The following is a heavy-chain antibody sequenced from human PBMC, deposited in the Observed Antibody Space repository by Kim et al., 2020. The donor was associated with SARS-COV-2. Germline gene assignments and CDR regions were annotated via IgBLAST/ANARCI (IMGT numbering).Heavy chain of an antibody. V-gene: IGHV3-33*01. J-gene: IGHJ4*02. CDR2: IWYDRSQT. D-gene: IGHD1-1*01. CDR3: ARDLTGSIDY. CDR1: GFTFSTFV. Sequence: GGSLRLSCAASGFTFSTFVMHWVRQAPGKGLESVALIWYDRSQTYHADSVKGRFTISRDNSKNTLYLQLNSLRAEDTAVYYCARDLTGSIDYWGQGTLVTVSS.